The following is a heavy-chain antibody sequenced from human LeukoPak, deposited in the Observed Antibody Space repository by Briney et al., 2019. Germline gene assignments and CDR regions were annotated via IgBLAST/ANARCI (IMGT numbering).Heavy chain of an antibody. J-gene: IGHJ5*02. V-gene: IGHV6-1*01. CDR1: GDSVSSNSVA. CDR2: TYYRSKWYN. Sequence: SQTLSLTCAIYGDSVSSNSVAWNWIRQSPSRGLEWLGRTYYRSKWYNDFASSVKSRISINPDTSKNQFSLQLNSVTPEDTAIYYCARDPDNWFDPWGQGTLVTVSS. CDR3: ARDPDNWFDP.